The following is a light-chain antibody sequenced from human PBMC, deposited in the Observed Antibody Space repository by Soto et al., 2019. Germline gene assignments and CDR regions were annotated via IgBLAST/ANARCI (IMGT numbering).Light chain of an antibody. CDR2: DVS. J-gene: IGKJ1*01. CDR3: QQYNTFWT. CDR1: QTISSW. Sequence: DIQMTQSPSTLSGSVGARVTITGRASQTISSWLAWYQQKPGKAPKLLIYDVSTLGSGVPSRFSGSGSGTDFTLTISSLQPDDCATYYCQQYNTFWTFGQGTKVDIK. V-gene: IGKV1-5*01.